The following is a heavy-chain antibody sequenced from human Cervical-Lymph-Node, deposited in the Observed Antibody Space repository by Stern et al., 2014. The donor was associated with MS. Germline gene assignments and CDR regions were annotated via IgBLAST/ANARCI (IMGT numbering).Heavy chain of an antibody. V-gene: IGHV3-7*01. J-gene: IGHJ4*02. CDR3: ARGRDYFGP. Sequence: EVQLVESGGGLAQPGWSLRLSCAASGLSFSDYWMSWVRQAPGKGLEWVAYIKQDGSEKYYLDSVKGRFTISRDNTKNSLSLQMNSLRAEDTAFYYCARGRDYFGPWGQGTLVTVSS. CDR1: GLSFSDYW. CDR2: IKQDGSEK.